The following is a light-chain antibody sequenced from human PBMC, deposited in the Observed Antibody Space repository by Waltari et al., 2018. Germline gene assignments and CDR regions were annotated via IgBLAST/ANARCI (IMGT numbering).Light chain of an antibody. CDR2: EVS. Sequence: QSVLTQPPSVSAAPGQRVTIPCSGGSSNIGNNYVSWYRHFPGTAPKLLIYEVSERHSGIPGRLAGSKTGTSGTVDVTGRQAGDEADYYCGTWDSSLSGGVFGGGTHLTVL. V-gene: IGLV1-51*02. CDR1: SSNIGNNY. J-gene: IGLJ7*01. CDR3: GTWDSSLSGGV.